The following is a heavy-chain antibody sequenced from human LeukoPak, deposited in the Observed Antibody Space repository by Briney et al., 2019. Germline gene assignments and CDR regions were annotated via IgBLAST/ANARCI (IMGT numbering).Heavy chain of an antibody. V-gene: IGHV4-34*01. CDR1: GGSFSGYY. D-gene: IGHD5-12*01. Sequence: SETLSLTCAVYGGSFSGYYWSWIRQPPGKELEWIGEINHSGSTNYNPSLKSRVTISVDTSKNQFSLKLSSVTAADTAVYYCARGGKATNWGQGTLVTVSS. CDR3: ARGGKATN. J-gene: IGHJ4*02. CDR2: INHSGST.